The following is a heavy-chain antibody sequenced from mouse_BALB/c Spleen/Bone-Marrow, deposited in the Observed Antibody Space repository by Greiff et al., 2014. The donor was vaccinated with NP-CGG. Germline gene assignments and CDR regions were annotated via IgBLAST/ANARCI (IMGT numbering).Heavy chain of an antibody. CDR2: IDPANGNN. J-gene: IGHJ2*01. CDR1: GFNIKDTY. D-gene: IGHD2-1*01. Sequence: DVKLQESGAELVKPGASVKLSCTASGFNIKDTYMHWVKQRPEQGLEWIGRIDPANGNNKYDPKFQGKATVTADTSSNTAYLQLSSLTSEDTAVYYCVRSFFYYLCFDYWGQGTTLTVSS. V-gene: IGHV14-3*02. CDR3: VRSFFYYLCFDY.